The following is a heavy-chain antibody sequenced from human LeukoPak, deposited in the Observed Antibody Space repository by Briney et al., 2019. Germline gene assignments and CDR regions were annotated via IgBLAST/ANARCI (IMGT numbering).Heavy chain of an antibody. D-gene: IGHD3-10*01. CDR1: GGSFSGYY. Sequence: PSETLSLTCAVYGGSFSGYYWSWIRQPPGKGLEWMGEINHSGSTNYNPSLKSRVTISVDTSKNQFSLKLSSVTAADTAVYYCARGRSVRAYYYGSGSSTLDYWGQGTLVTVSS. J-gene: IGHJ4*02. CDR3: ARGRSVRAYYYGSGSSTLDY. V-gene: IGHV4-34*01. CDR2: INHSGST.